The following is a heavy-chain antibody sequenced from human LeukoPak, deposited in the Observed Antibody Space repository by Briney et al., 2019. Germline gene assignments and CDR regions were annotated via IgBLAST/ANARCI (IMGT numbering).Heavy chain of an antibody. CDR1: GGSFSGYY. Sequence: PSETLSLTCAVYGGSFSGYYWSWIRQPPGKGLEWIGEINHSGSTNYNPAPKSRVTISVDTYKNQFSLKLSSVTAADTAVYYCATSFIKVGAARTGDYWGQGTLVTVSS. D-gene: IGHD6-6*01. V-gene: IGHV4-34*01. J-gene: IGHJ4*02. CDR2: INHSGST. CDR3: ATSFIKVGAARTGDY.